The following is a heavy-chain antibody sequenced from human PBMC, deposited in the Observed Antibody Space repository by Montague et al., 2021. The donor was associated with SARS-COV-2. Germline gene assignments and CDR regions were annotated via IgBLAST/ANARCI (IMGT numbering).Heavy chain of an antibody. CDR1: GDSTSCPNCY. CDR2: IYNSGTT. D-gene: IGHD4-17*01. CDR3: ARHRNYGDHSLDNWFHP. J-gene: IGHJ5*02. V-gene: IGHV4-39*01. Sequence: SETLSLTCTVSGDSTSCPNCYWGWIRQAPGKGLDWIGTIYNSGTTYYXXXLKNRLTISIDTSKNQFSLKLTSVTAADTAVHYCARHRNYGDHSLDNWFHPWGQGTLVTVSS.